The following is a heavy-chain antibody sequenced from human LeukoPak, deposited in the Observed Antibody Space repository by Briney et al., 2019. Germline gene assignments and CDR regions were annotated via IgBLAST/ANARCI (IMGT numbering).Heavy chain of an antibody. D-gene: IGHD2-2*01. J-gene: IGHJ4*02. CDR3: ARPATGYCSSAGCHWDS. Sequence: GGSLRLPCAASGFTFSTHSMYWVRQAPGKGLEWVSSISASNNFVHYAESVRGRFTISRDNAKNSLYLQMNSLGAQDTAVYYCARPATGYCSSAGCHWDSWGQGTLVTVSS. V-gene: IGHV3-21*01. CDR1: GFTFSTHS. CDR2: ISASNNFV.